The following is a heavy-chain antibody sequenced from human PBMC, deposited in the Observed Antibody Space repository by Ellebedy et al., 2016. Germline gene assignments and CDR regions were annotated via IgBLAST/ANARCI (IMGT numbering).Heavy chain of an antibody. CDR1: GDSISNGDYY. V-gene: IGHV4-30-4*01. CDR3: ARESLVGGWFDP. J-gene: IGHJ5*02. CDR2: IYYRGNT. D-gene: IGHD2-15*01. Sequence: SETLSLXXTVSGDSISNGDYYWSWVRQHPGKGLGWIAYIYYRGNTYYNPPLKSRVSMDVDTSKNQFSLELTSVTAADTAVYYCARESLVGGWFDPWGQGILVTVSS.